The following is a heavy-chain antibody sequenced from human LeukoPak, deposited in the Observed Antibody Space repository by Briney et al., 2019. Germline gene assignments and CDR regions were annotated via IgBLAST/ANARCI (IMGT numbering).Heavy chain of an antibody. CDR1: GITFSSYG. CDR2: IWYDGSNK. Sequence: PGGSLRLSCAAPGITFSSYGMHWVRQAPGKGLEWVAVIWYDGSNKYYADSVKGRFTISRDNSKNTLYLQMNSLRAEDTAVYYCARDCDGENYFDYWGQGTLVTVSS. V-gene: IGHV3-33*01. J-gene: IGHJ4*02. CDR3: ARDCDGENYFDY. D-gene: IGHD2-21*01.